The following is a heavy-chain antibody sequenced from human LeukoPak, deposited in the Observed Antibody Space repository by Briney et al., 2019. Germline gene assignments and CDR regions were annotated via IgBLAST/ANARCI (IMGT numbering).Heavy chain of an antibody. J-gene: IGHJ4*02. D-gene: IGHD6-13*01. CDR2: IYSGGST. V-gene: IGHV3-66*01. CDR3: ARSRYGTTWSSSWEFDY. Sequence: EGSLRLSCAASGFTVSSNYMNWVRQAPGKGLEWVSVIYSGGSTYYADSVKGRFTISRDNSKNTLYLQMNSLRAEDTAVYYCARSRYGTTWSSSWEFDYWGQGTLVTVSS. CDR1: GFTVSSNY.